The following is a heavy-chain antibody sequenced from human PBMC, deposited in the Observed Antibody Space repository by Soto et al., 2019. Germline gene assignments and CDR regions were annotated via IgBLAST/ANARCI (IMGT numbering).Heavy chain of an antibody. CDR3: ARAANCSSTTCFSQWFAP. V-gene: IGHV1-3*04. J-gene: IGHJ5*02. CDR1: GYNFTTYA. Sequence: ASVKVSCKASGYNFTTYALHWVRQAPGQRLEWMGWINTDNAKTRYSEKFQDRVTLTRDTSAATAYMELSSPRSEDTAVYYCARAANCSSTTCFSQWFAPWGQGTLVTVSS. CDR2: INTDNAKT. D-gene: IGHD2-2*01.